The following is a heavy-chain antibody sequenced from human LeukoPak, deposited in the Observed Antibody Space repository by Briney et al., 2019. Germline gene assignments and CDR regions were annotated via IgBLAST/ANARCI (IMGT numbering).Heavy chain of an antibody. D-gene: IGHD5-24*01. CDR1: GFTFDDYG. CDR2: INWNGGST. Sequence: GGSLRLSCAASGFTFDDYGMSWVRPAPGKGLEWVSGINWNGGSTGYADSVKGRFTISRDNAKNSLYLQMNSLRAEDTALYYCARLHREMATTPFDYWGQGTLVTVSS. V-gene: IGHV3-20*04. CDR3: ARLHREMATTPFDY. J-gene: IGHJ4*02.